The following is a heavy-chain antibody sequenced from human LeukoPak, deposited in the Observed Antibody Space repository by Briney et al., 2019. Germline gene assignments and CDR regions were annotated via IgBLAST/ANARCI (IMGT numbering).Heavy chain of an antibody. CDR1: GFTFSDYY. CDR3: ARVSRTYNYYDSSGYYDIDY. V-gene: IGHV3-11*04. D-gene: IGHD3-22*01. Sequence: GGTLRLSCAASGFTFSDYYMSWIRQAPGKGLEWVSYISSSGSTIYYADPVKGSFTISRANAKNSLYLQMNSLRAEDTAVYYCARVSRTYNYYDSSGYYDIDYWGQGTLVTVSS. CDR2: ISSSGSTI. J-gene: IGHJ4*02.